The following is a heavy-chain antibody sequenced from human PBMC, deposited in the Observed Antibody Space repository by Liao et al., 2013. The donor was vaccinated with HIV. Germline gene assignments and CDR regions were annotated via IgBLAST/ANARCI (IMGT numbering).Heavy chain of an antibody. J-gene: IGHJ3*02. CDR1: GGSISSGSYY. CDR2: IYSRGNT. V-gene: IGHV4-61*02. D-gene: IGHD3-22*01. Sequence: QVQLQESGPGLVKPSQTLSLTCTVSGGSISSGSYYWSWIRQPAGKGLEWIGRIYSRGNTNYTPSLKSRVSISVDTSKNQFSLKLSSVTAADTAVYYCAREVLYSDGNDYYYAEPFDIWGQGTRVTVSS. CDR3: AREVLYSDGNDYYYAEPFDI.